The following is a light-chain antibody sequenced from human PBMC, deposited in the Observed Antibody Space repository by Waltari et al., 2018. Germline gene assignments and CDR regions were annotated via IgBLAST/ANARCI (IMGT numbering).Light chain of an antibody. Sequence: SSELTQDPAVSVAMGQTVRITCQGDSLRSYYASWYQQRPGQAPILVIYDKNNRPSGGPDRFSGSSSHNTGAWTITGAQAEDEASYCCHSRDASGVAGSFGGGTKLTVL. J-gene: IGLJ2*01. CDR1: SLRSYY. CDR3: HSRDASGVAGS. V-gene: IGLV3-19*01. CDR2: DKN.